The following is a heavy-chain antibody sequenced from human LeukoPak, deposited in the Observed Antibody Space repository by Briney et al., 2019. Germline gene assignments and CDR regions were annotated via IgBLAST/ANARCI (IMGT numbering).Heavy chain of an antibody. CDR3: AKSRANWFDP. Sequence: GGSLRLSCTASGFIFSSYSMHWVRQAPGKGLEFVSAISSNGGSTFYANSVKGRFTISRDNAKNSLYLQMNSLRAEDTAVYYCAKSRANWFDPWGQGTLVTVSS. CDR2: ISSNGGST. J-gene: IGHJ5*02. V-gene: IGHV3-64*01. CDR1: GFIFSSYS.